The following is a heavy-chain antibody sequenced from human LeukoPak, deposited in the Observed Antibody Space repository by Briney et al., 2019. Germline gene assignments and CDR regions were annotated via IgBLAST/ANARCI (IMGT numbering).Heavy chain of an antibody. Sequence: GGSLRLSCAASVFTVSSNYMSWVRQAPGKGLERVSVIYSGGSTYYADSVKGRFTISRDNSKNTLYLQMNSLRAEDTAVYYCARMAAAGKNPPSSFDYWGQGTLVTVSS. J-gene: IGHJ4*02. D-gene: IGHD6-13*01. CDR3: ARMAAAGKNPPSSFDY. CDR1: VFTVSSNY. V-gene: IGHV3-53*01. CDR2: IYSGGST.